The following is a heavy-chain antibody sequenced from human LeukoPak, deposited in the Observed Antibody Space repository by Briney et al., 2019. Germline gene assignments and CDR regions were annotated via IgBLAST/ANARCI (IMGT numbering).Heavy chain of an antibody. Sequence: SETRSLTCTVSGGSISSSSYYWGWIRQPPGKGLEWIGSIYYSGSTYYNPSLKSRVTISVDTSKNQFSLKLSSVTAADTAVYYCARATVTMLVDYWGQGTLVTVSS. CDR1: GGSISSSSYY. CDR3: ARATVTMLVDY. V-gene: IGHV4-39*01. J-gene: IGHJ4*02. CDR2: IYYSGST. D-gene: IGHD4-17*01.